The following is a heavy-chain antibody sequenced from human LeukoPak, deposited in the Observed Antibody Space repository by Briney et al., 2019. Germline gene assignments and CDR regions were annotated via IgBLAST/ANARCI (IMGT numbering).Heavy chain of an antibody. CDR1: GVSITSNY. D-gene: IGHD5-18*01. CDR3: ARSSGHSYGDFDY. Sequence: SETLSLTCSVSGVSITSNYWSGIRQPPGKGLEWIGYTHHSGSTSYNPSLKSRITISLDTSNNQFSLKLSSVTAADTAVYYCARSSGHSYGDFDYWGQGTLVTVSS. CDR2: THHSGST. V-gene: IGHV4-59*01. J-gene: IGHJ4*02.